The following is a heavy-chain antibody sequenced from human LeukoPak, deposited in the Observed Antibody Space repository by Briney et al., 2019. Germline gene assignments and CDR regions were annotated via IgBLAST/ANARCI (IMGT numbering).Heavy chain of an antibody. D-gene: IGHD6-13*01. CDR1: GGSISGYY. CDR2: IYYSASS. V-gene: IGHV4-59*01. CDR3: ARHRWSGAAAGEFDY. Sequence: PSETLSLTCTVSGGSISGYYWSWIRQPPGKGLEWIGNIYYSASSNYNPSLKSRVTISVDTSKNQCSLRLSSVTAADTAVYYCARHRWSGAAAGEFDYWGQGTLVTVSS. J-gene: IGHJ4*02.